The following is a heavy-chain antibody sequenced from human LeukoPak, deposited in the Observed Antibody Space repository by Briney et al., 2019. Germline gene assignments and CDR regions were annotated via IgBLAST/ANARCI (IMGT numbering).Heavy chain of an antibody. J-gene: IGHJ4*02. CDR3: ARVRRYCTNGVCYLYYFDY. Sequence: ASVKVSCKXSGYTFTSYYMHWVRQAPGQGLEWMGRINPSGGSTSYAQKFQGRVTMTRDTSTSTVYMELSSLRSEDTAVYYCARVRRYCTNGVCYLYYFDYWGQGTLVTVSS. CDR1: GYTFTSYY. CDR2: INPSGGST. D-gene: IGHD2-8*01. V-gene: IGHV1-46*03.